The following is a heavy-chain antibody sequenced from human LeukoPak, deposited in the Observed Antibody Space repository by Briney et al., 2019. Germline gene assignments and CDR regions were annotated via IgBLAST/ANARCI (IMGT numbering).Heavy chain of an antibody. CDR3: AREGSSGYYDY. V-gene: IGHV3-74*01. Sequence: GGSLRLSCAASGFTFSSHWMHWVRQAPGKGLVWVSRIKDDGSHTNYADSVKGRFTISRDNAKNSLYLQMNSLRAEDTAVYYCAREGSSGYYDYWGQGTLVTVSS. CDR2: IKDDGSHT. J-gene: IGHJ4*02. D-gene: IGHD3-22*01. CDR1: GFTFSSHW.